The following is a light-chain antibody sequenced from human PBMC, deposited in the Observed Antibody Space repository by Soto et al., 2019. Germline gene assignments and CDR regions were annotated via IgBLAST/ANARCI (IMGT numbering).Light chain of an antibody. V-gene: IGLV2-11*01. CDR1: SSDVGAYDY. J-gene: IGLJ1*01. Sequence: QSALTHPRSVSGSPGQSVAISCTGTSSDVGAYDYVSWYQQHPGKAPKLMIYDVTKRPSGVPDRFSGSKSGNTASLTISGLQPEDESDYYCCSYAGSPYVFGTGTKVTVL. CDR3: CSYAGSPYV. CDR2: DVT.